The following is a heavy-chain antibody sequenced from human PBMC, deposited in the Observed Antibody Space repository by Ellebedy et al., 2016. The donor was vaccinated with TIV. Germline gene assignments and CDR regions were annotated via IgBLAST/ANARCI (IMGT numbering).Heavy chain of an antibody. D-gene: IGHD2-2*02. V-gene: IGHV4-4*07. CDR3: ARVLCSSTSCYSVYAFDI. J-gene: IGHJ3*02. CDR2: IYTSGST. CDR1: GGSISSYY. Sequence: SETLSLXCTVSGGSISSYYWSWIRQPAGKGLEWIGRIYTSGSTNYNPSLKSRVTMSVDTSKNQFSLKLSSVTAADTAVYYCARVLCSSTSCYSVYAFDIWGQGTMVTVSS.